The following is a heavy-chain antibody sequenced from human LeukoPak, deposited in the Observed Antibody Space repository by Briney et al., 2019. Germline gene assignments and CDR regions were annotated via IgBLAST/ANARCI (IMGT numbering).Heavy chain of an antibody. CDR2: IKQDGSEK. D-gene: IGHD3-3*01. CDR3: ARWSDFWSGYEY. CDR1: GFTFSSYG. J-gene: IGHJ4*02. V-gene: IGHV3-7*01. Sequence: TGGSLRLSCAASGFTFSSYGMHWVRQAPGKGLEWVANIKQDGSEKYYVDSVKGRFTISRDNAKNSLYLQMNSLRAEDTAVYYCARWSDFWSGYEYWGQGTLVTVSS.